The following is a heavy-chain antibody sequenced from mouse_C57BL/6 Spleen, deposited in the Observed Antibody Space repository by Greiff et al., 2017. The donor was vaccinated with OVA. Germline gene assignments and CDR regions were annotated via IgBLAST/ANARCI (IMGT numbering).Heavy chain of an antibody. V-gene: IGHV5-16*01. CDR2: INYDGSST. J-gene: IGHJ2*01. D-gene: IGHD2-14*01. CDR1: GFTFSDYY. Sequence: EVKLMESEGGLVQPGSSMKLSCTASGFTFSDYYMAWVRQVPEKGLEWVANINYDGSSTYYLDSLKSRFIISRDNAKNILYLQMSSLKSEDTATYYCARVPYHIGYYVDYWGQGTTLTVSS. CDR3: ARVPYHIGYYVDY.